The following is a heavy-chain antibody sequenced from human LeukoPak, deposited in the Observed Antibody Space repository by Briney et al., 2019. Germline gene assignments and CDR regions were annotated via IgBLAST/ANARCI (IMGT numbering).Heavy chain of an antibody. D-gene: IGHD6-13*01. CDR1: GGSISSGSYY. V-gene: IGHV4-61*02. CDR3: ARVLIAAAAYDY. Sequence: SQTLSLTCTVSGGSISSGSYYWSWIRQPAGRGLEWIGRIYTSGSTNYNPSLKSRLTISVDTSKNQFSLKLSSVTAADTAVYYCARVLIAAAAYDYWGQGTLVTVSS. CDR2: IYTSGST. J-gene: IGHJ4*02.